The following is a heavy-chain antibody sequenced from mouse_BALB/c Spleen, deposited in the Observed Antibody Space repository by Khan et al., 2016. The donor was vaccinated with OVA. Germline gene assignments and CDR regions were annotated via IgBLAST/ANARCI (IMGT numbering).Heavy chain of an antibody. J-gene: IGHJ2*01. CDR1: GYSFTGYF. V-gene: IGHV1-20*02. D-gene: IGHD1-1*01. CDR2: INPDGDET. Sequence: VQLQQSGPELVKPGASVKISCKASGYSFTGYFMNWVLQSHGKSLEWIGRINPDGDETFYKQKFKGKATFTVDESSSTAHMELRSLASEDSAVYYCARKNGSVVDYWGQGTTVTVSS. CDR3: ARKNGSVVDY.